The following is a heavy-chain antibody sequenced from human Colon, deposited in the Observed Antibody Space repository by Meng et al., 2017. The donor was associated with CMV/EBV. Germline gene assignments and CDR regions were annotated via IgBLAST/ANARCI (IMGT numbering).Heavy chain of an antibody. CDR2: ISGSGGST. D-gene: IGHD3-3*01. Sequence: SCKASGFTFSSYAMSWVRQAPGKGLEWVSAISGSGGSTYYADSVKGRFTISRDNSKNTLYLQMNSLRAEDTAVYYCANPRSGYFWSGQRLNYYYYGMDVWGQGTTVTVSS. CDR1: GFTFSSYA. CDR3: ANPRSGYFWSGQRLNYYYYGMDV. J-gene: IGHJ6*02. V-gene: IGHV3-23*01.